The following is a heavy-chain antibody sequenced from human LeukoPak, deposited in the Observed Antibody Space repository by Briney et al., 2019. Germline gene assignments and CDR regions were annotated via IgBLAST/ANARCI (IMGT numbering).Heavy chain of an antibody. J-gene: IGHJ5*02. CDR2: IYSGGTT. CDR3: ARDYTVPRAAIVTES. CDR1: GFAVSYNY. Sequence: GGSLRLSCAASGFAVSYNYMSWVRQAPGKGLEWVAVIYSGGTTSYADSVRGRFTISRDNSKNTLYLQMNSLRAEDTAVYYCARDYTVPRAAIVTESWGQGTLVTVSS. D-gene: IGHD6-13*01. V-gene: IGHV3-53*01.